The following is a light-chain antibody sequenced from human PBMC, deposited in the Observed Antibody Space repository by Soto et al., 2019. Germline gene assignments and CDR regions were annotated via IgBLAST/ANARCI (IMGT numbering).Light chain of an antibody. V-gene: IGLV2-23*01. J-gene: IGLJ1*01. Sequence: SVLTQPASVSGSRGQSITISCSGTSSNIGDYNLVSWYQQHPGKGPKLIIFGGTERPSGVSHRFSASRSGNTASLTISGLQAEDEAYYYCCSFAGNAIDYVFGTGTRVTVL. CDR2: GGT. CDR1: SSNIGDYNL. CDR3: CSFAGNAIDYV.